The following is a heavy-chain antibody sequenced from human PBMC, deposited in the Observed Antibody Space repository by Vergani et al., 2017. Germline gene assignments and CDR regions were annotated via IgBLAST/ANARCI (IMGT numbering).Heavy chain of an antibody. CDR2: ISYDGSNK. CDR1: GFTFSSYG. V-gene: IGHV3-30*18. CDR3: AKEARRYPLAARPLEPCDY. Sequence: QVQLVESGGGLVQPGRSLRLSCAASGFTFSSYGMHWVRQAPGKGLEWVAVISYDGSNKYYADSVKGRFTISRDNSKNTLYLQMNSLRAEDTAVYYCAKEARRYPLAARPLEPCDYWGQGTLVTVSS. D-gene: IGHD6-6*01. J-gene: IGHJ4*02.